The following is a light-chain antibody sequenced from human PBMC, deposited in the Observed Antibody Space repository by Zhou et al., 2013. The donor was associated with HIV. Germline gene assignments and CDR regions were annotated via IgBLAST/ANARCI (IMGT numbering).Light chain of an antibody. CDR1: QDISSS. CDR2: AAS. Sequence: DIQMTQSPSSLSASVGDRVTIACRASQDISSSLNWYQQESGKAPKLLIYAASSLQGGVPSRFSGSGSGTDFTLTISSLQPEDFATYYCQQSYSTPYTFGQGTKLEIK. CDR3: QQSYSTPYT. J-gene: IGKJ2*01. V-gene: IGKV1-39*01.